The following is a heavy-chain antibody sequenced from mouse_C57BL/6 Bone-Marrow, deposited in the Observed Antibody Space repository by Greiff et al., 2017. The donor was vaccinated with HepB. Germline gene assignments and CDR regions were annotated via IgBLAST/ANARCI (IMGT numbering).Heavy chain of an antibody. CDR2: IRNKANGYTT. V-gene: IGHV7-3*01. CDR3: ARSHYGSSYWFAY. CDR1: GFTFTDYY. Sequence: EVKLMESGGGLVQPGGSLSLSCAASGFTFTDYYMSWVRQPPGKALEWLGFIRNKANGYTTEYSASVKGRFTISRDNSQSILYLQMNALRAEDSATYYCARSHYGSSYWFAYWGQGTLVTVSA. D-gene: IGHD1-1*01. J-gene: IGHJ3*01.